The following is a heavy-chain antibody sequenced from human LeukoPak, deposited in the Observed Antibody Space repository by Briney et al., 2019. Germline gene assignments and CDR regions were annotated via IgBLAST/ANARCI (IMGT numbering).Heavy chain of an antibody. D-gene: IGHD5-24*01. CDR1: GFTLSSYW. CDR3: ARSGWPYYFDY. J-gene: IGHJ4*02. Sequence: GGSLRLSCAASGFTLSSYWMHWVRHDPGKGLVWVSRINNDGGTTYADPVKGRFTISRDNAKNTLYLQMNSLRIEDTAIYYCARSGWPYYFDYWGQGTLVSVSS. CDR2: INNDGGT. V-gene: IGHV3-74*03.